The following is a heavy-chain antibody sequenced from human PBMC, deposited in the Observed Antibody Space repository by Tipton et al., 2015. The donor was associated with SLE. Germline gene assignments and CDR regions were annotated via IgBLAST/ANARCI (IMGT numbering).Heavy chain of an antibody. CDR2: IYYIGSGST. CDR3: ARDRSRGYGSFDD. J-gene: IGHJ4*02. D-gene: IGHD5-12*01. V-gene: IGHV4-31*03. CDR1: GGSVSSVGYY. Sequence: TLSLTCTVSGGSVSSVGYYWSWIRLQPGKGLEWIGYIYYIGSGSTSYNPSLKSRLTISVDTSKNQFSLKLRSVTAADTAVYYCARDRSRGYGSFDDWGQGTLVTVSS.